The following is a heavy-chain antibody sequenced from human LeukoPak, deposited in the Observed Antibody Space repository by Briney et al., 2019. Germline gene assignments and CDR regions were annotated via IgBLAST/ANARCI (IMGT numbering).Heavy chain of an antibody. CDR3: ARDNPHYYDSSGYRGYFDY. V-gene: IGHV4-59*01. J-gene: IGHJ4*02. CDR1: GGSISSYY. Sequence: SETLSLTCTVSGGSISSYYWSWIRQPPGKGLEWIGYIYYSGSTNYNPSLKSRVTISEDTSKNQFSLKLSSVTAADTAVYYCARDNPHYYDSSGYRGYFDYWGQGTLVTVSS. D-gene: IGHD3-22*01. CDR2: IYYSGST.